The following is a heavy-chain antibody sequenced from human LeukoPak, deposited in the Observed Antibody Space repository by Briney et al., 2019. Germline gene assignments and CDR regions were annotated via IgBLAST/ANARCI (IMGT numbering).Heavy chain of an antibody. V-gene: IGHV3-66*01. Sequence: QPGGSLRLSCAASGFTFSNYGMSWVRQAPGKGLEWVSVIYSGGSTYYADSVKGRFTISRDNSKNTLYLQMNSLRAEDTAVYYCARASVAATGGAFDIWGQGTMVTVSS. CDR2: IYSGGST. CDR3: ARASVAATGGAFDI. D-gene: IGHD4-17*01. J-gene: IGHJ3*02. CDR1: GFTFSNYG.